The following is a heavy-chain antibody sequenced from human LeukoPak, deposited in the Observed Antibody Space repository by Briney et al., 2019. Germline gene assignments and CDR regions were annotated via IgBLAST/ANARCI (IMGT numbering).Heavy chain of an antibody. CDR2: ISSSGSYI. D-gene: IGHD6-19*01. Sequence: GGSLRLSCAASGFTFSSYSMNWVRQAPGKGLEWVSSISSSGSYIYHADSVRGRFTISRDNAKNSLYLQMNSLRAEDTAVYYCVRIAVAGEWFDPWGQGPLVTVSS. J-gene: IGHJ5*02. CDR1: GFTFSSYS. V-gene: IGHV3-21*01. CDR3: VRIAVAGEWFDP.